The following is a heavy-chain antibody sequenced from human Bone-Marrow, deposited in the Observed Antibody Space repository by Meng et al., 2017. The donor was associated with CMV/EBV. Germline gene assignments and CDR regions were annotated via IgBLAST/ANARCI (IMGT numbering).Heavy chain of an antibody. Sequence: GGSLRLSCAASGSTFSSYAMHWVRQAPGKGLEWVAVISYDGSNKYYADSVKGRFTISRDNSKNTLYLQMNSLRAEDTAVYYCARDLSGISDWFDPWGQGTLVTVSS. CDR2: ISYDGSNK. V-gene: IGHV3-30-3*01. J-gene: IGHJ5*02. CDR3: ARDLSGISDWFDP. D-gene: IGHD6-13*01. CDR1: GSTFSSYA.